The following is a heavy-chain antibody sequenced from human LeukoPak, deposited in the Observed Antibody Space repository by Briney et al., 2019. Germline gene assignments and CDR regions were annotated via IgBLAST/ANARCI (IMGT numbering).Heavy chain of an antibody. J-gene: IGHJ4*02. CDR1: AYTFTDYY. V-gene: IGHV1-2*02. CDR2: INLNRGGT. D-gene: IGHD2-15*01. Sequence: ASVKVSCKASAYTFTDYYMHWVRQAPGQGLEWMAWINLNRGGTNFAQRFQGRVTMTMDTSISTAYMDLSRLISDDTAVYYCARDAGYCTGGSCWYFDHWGQGTLDTVST. CDR3: ARDAGYCTGGSCWYFDH.